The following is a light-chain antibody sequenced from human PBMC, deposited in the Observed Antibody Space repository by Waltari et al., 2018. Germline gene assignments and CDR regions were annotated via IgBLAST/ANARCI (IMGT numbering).Light chain of an antibody. J-gene: IGLJ2*01. CDR3: ASYTSSTTGV. Sequence: SALTQPASVSGSPGQSITISCTGTSSGIGGYNFVSWYQQHPVKAPKLIIYDVRNRASGVSNRFSGSKSGNTASLTISGLQAEDEADYYCASYTSSTTGVFGGGTKLTVL. CDR2: DVR. V-gene: IGLV2-14*03. CDR1: SSGIGGYNF.